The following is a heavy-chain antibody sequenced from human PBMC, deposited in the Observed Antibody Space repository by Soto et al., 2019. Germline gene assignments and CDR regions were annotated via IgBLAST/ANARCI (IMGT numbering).Heavy chain of an antibody. CDR1: GGSISSSSYY. D-gene: IGHD2-21*01. CDR2: IYYSGST. Sequence: SETLSLTCTVSGGSISSSSYYWGWIRQPPGKGLEWIGSIYYSGSTYYNPSLKSGVTISVDTSKNQFSLKLSSVTAADTAVYYCASQIYSSRDYWGQGTLVTVSS. J-gene: IGHJ4*02. CDR3: ASQIYSSRDY. V-gene: IGHV4-39*01.